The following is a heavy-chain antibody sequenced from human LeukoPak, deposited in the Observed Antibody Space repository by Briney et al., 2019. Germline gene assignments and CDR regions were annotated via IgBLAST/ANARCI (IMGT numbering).Heavy chain of an antibody. Sequence: GGSLRLSCAASGFTFDDYAMHWVRQAPGKGLEWVSGISWNSGSIGYADSVKGRFTVSRDNAKNSLYLQMNSLRAEDTALYYCAKDLSRRYSSGWYVNWGQGTLVTVSS. CDR1: GFTFDDYA. CDR2: ISWNSGSI. J-gene: IGHJ4*02. D-gene: IGHD6-19*01. CDR3: AKDLSRRYSSGWYVN. V-gene: IGHV3-9*01.